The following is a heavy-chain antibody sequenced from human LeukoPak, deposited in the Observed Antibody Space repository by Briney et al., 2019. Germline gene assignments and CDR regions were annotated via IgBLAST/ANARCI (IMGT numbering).Heavy chain of an antibody. V-gene: IGHV3-53*04. D-gene: IGHD1-1*01. CDR2: IYSGGST. CDR1: GFTVSSNY. J-gene: IGHJ4*02. Sequence: GGSLRLSCAASGFTVSSNYMSWVRQAPGKGLEWASVIYSGGSTYYADSVKGRFTISRHNSKNTLYLQMNSLRAEDTAVYYCAIRNWNDEGLDDYWGQGTLVTVSS. CDR3: AIRNWNDEGLDDY.